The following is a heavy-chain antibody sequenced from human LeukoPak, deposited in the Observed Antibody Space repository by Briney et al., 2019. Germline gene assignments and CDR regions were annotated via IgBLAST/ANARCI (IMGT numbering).Heavy chain of an antibody. CDR3: AKDSKIPQQPLDY. J-gene: IGHJ4*02. CDR1: GFTFSAYA. D-gene: IGHD6-13*01. V-gene: IGHV3-23*01. Sequence: GGSLRLSCEASGFTFSAYAMTWVRRAPGKGLEWVSSIGSDNKPHYSESVKGRFAISRDNSKNTLYLQMNSLRAEDTAVYYCAKDSKIPQQPLDYWGQGTLVTVSS. CDR2: IGSDNKP.